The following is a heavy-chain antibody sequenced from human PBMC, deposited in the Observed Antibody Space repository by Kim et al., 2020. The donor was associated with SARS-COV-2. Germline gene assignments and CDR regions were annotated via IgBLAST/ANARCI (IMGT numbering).Heavy chain of an antibody. D-gene: IGHD2-2*02. Sequence: ASVKVSCKASGYTFTSYGISWVRQAPGQGLEWMGWISAYNGNTNYAQKLQGRVTMTTDTSTSTAYMELRSLRSDDTAVYYCARHVLPRGYCSSTSCYKRISDGMDVWGQGTTVTVSS. CDR2: ISAYNGNT. V-gene: IGHV1-18*04. J-gene: IGHJ6*02. CDR1: GYTFTSYG. CDR3: ARHVLPRGYCSSTSCYKRISDGMDV.